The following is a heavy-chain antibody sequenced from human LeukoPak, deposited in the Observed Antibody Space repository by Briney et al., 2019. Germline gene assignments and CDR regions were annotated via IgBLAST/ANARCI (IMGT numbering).Heavy chain of an antibody. CDR3: ASGSCYGSGSYYNCY. CDR1: GGSISSYY. CDR2: IYYSGST. Sequence: SETLSPTCTVSGGSISSYYWSWIRQPPGKGLEWIGYIYYSGSTNYNPSLKSRVTISVDTSKNQFSLKLSSVTAADTAVYYCASGSCYGSGSYYNCYWGQGTLVTVSS. D-gene: IGHD3-10*01. J-gene: IGHJ4*02. V-gene: IGHV4-59*01.